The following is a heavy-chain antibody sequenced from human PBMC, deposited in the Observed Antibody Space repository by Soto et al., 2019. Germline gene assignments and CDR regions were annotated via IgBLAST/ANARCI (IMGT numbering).Heavy chain of an antibody. CDR2: IFYRGTT. V-gene: IGHV4-31*03. D-gene: IGHD2-21*02. J-gene: IGHJ4*02. Sequence: QVQLQESGPGLVKPSQTLSLTCTVSGDSTSSGGYYWGWIRQYPGKGLEWIGYIFYRGTTFYNPSLKSRVSSSVDTSNNQFSLKLSSVTAADTAVYYCAKRDVPHSTSNAYFYDHWGRGVLVTVSS. CDR3: AKRDVPHSTSNAYFYDH. CDR1: GDSTSSGGYY.